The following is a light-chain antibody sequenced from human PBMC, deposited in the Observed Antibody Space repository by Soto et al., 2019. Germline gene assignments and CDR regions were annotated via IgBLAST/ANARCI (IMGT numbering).Light chain of an antibody. Sequence: QSVLTQPASVSGSLGQSITISCSGTSSDVGAYNYVSWYQQYPGKAPKLIIYHVTDRPSGVSNRFSGSKSGNTASLTISGLQAEDEADYYCCSYTTSNTFVFGTGTKVTVL. V-gene: IGLV2-14*01. J-gene: IGLJ1*01. CDR1: SSDVGAYNY. CDR3: CSYTTSNTFV. CDR2: HVT.